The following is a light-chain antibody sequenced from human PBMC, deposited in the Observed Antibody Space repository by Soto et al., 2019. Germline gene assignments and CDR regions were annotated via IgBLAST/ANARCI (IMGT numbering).Light chain of an antibody. CDR2: GVS. CDR1: QSVSSN. Sequence: DILMTQSPATLSVSPGERATLSCRASQSVSSNLAWYQQKPGQAPRLLIYGVSTRATGIPARFSGSGSGTEFTLTISSLQSEDFAVYYCQQYNNWPPGRTFGQGTKVEIK. J-gene: IGKJ1*01. V-gene: IGKV3D-15*01. CDR3: QQYNNWPPGRT.